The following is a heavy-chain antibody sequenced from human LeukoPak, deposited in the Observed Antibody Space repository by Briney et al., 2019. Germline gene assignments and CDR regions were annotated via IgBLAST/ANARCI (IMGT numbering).Heavy chain of an antibody. Sequence: ASVKVSCKASGGTFSSYAISWVRQAPGQGLEWMGGIIPIFGTANYAQKFQGRVTITADKSTSTAYMELSSLRSEDTAVYYCARDGVAARERAFDIWGQGTMVTVSS. D-gene: IGHD6-6*01. CDR1: GGTFSSYA. CDR3: ARDGVAARERAFDI. CDR2: IIPIFGTA. J-gene: IGHJ3*02. V-gene: IGHV1-69*06.